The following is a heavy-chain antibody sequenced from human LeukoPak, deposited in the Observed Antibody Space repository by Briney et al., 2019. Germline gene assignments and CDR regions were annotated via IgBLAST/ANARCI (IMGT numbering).Heavy chain of an antibody. D-gene: IGHD3-10*01. J-gene: IGHJ4*02. CDR3: AGNYYGSGSYYSEDRY. CDR1: GGSISSSSYY. Sequence: SETLSLTCTVSGGSISSSSYYWGWIRQPPGKGLEWIGSIYTSGSTNYNPSLKSRVTISVDTSKKQFSLKLSSVTAADTAVYYCAGNYYGSGSYYSEDRYWGQGTLVTVSS. V-gene: IGHV4-39*07. CDR2: IYTSGST.